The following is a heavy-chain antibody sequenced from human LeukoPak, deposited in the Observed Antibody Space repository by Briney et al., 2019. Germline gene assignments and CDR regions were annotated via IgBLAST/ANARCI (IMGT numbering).Heavy chain of an antibody. Sequence: ASVKVSCTASGFAFSVYYIHWVRQAPGQGLEWMGWIRPASGDTKYAQRFQDRVTMTRDTSISTDYMELSSLTSDDTSVYYCARDNSGWYEFDPWGQGTLVTVSS. D-gene: IGHD6-19*01. J-gene: IGHJ5*02. V-gene: IGHV1-2*02. CDR1: GFAFSVYY. CDR3: ARDNSGWYEFDP. CDR2: IRPASGDT.